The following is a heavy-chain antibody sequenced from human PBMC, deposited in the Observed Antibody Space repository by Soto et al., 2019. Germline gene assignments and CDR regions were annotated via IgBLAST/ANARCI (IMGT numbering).Heavy chain of an antibody. CDR2: INGGNGNT. D-gene: IGHD4-4*01. Sequence: ASVKVSCKASEYTFTSYTMHWVRHAPGQRLEWMGWINGGNGNTKYSQKFQGRVTITRDTSASTAYMELSSLRSNDTAVYYCARELQGLYYFDYWGQGTLVTVSS. CDR1: EYTFTSYT. J-gene: IGHJ4*02. CDR3: ARELQGLYYFDY. V-gene: IGHV1-3*01.